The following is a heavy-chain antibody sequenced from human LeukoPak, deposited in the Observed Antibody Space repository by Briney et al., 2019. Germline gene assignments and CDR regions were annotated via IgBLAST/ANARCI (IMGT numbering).Heavy chain of an antibody. CDR3: ARDFRVGWIQLRDYLSGMDV. CDR1: GFSFSSYA. D-gene: IGHD5-24*01. CDR2: ISGSGGIA. V-gene: IGHV3-23*01. J-gene: IGHJ6*02. Sequence: GGSLRLSCAASGFSFSSYAMSWVRQAPGKGLEWVSAISGSGGIAYNADSGKGQFTISSDSSVNILSLQMNSLRAEDTALYYGARDFRVGWIQLRDYLSGMDVWGQGTAVTVFS.